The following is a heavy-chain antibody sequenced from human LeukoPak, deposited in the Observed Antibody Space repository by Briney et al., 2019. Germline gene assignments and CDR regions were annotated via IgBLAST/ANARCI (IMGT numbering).Heavy chain of an antibody. Sequence: ASVKVSCKASGYTFTSYYMHWVRQAPGQGLEWMGIINPSGGSTSYAQKFQGRVTMTRDMSTSTDYMELSSLRSEDTAVYYCATPLGATVTNPRASDAFDIWGQGTMVTVSS. D-gene: IGHD4-17*01. CDR1: GYTFTSYY. V-gene: IGHV1-46*01. CDR3: ATPLGATVTNPRASDAFDI. CDR2: INPSGGST. J-gene: IGHJ3*02.